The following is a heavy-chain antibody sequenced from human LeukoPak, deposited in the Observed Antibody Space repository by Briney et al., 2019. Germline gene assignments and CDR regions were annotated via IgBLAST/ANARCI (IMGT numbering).Heavy chain of an antibody. CDR2: IWYDGSNK. CDR1: GFTFSSYG. Sequence: PGGSLRLSCAASGFTFSSYGMHWVRQAPGKGLEWVAVIWYDGSNKYYADSVKGRFTISRDNSKNTLYLQMNSLRAEDTAVYYCATRSAVYSSSWYGEFDYWGQGTLVTVSS. J-gene: IGHJ4*02. V-gene: IGHV3-30*02. CDR3: ATRSAVYSSSWYGEFDY. D-gene: IGHD6-13*01.